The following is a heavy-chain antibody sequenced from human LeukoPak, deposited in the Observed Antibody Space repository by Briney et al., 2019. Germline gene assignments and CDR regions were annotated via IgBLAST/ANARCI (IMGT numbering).Heavy chain of an antibody. CDR1: GFTVNSNY. Sequence: PGGSLRLSCAASGFTVNSNYMSWVRQAPGKGLEWVSVIYSGGSAYYADSVKGRFTISRDNSKNTLYLQMNSLRAEDTAVYYCARVSYYDSSGYYPGLYYFDYWGQGTLVTVSS. J-gene: IGHJ4*02. V-gene: IGHV3-66*02. D-gene: IGHD3-22*01. CDR2: IYSGGSA. CDR3: ARVSYYDSSGYYPGLYYFDY.